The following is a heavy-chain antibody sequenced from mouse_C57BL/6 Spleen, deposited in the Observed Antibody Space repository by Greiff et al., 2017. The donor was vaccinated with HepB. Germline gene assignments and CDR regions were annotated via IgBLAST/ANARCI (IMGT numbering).Heavy chain of an antibody. CDR2: IDPSDSET. D-gene: IGHD1-1*01. CDR3: AKARDYGSSLYWYFDV. J-gene: IGHJ1*03. CDR1: GYTFTSYW. V-gene: IGHV1-52*01. Sequence: QVQLQQPGAELVRPGSSVKLSCKASGYTFTSYWMHWVKQRPIQGLEWIGNIDPSDSETHYNQKFKDKATLPVDKSSSTAYMQLSSLTSEDSAVYYCAKARDYGSSLYWYFDVWGTGTTVTVSS.